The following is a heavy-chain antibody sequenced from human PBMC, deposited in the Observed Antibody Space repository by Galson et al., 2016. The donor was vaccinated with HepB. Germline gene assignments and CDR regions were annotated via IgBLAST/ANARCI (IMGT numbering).Heavy chain of an antibody. CDR2: IYYSGYT. Sequence: SETLSLTCTVSGGSVSTYSWSWIRQPPGKGLEWIGYIYYSGYTTSSPSLKSRVTISIDTSNNHFSLKLTSVTAADTAVYYCAREAGRVGDGLIDVWGQGTLVTVSS. CDR3: AREAGRVGDGLIDV. D-gene: IGHD3-16*01. J-gene: IGHJ4*02. CDR1: GGSVSTYS. V-gene: IGHV4-59*02.